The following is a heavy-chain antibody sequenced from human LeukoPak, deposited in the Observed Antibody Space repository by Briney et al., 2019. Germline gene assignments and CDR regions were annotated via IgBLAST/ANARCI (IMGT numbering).Heavy chain of an antibody. D-gene: IGHD6-19*01. Sequence: SETLSLTCTVSGGSISSYYWSWIRQPPGRGLEWIGYIYYSGSTNYNPSLKSRITISVDTSKNQFSLKLSSVTAADTAVYYCAKGGHSSGWYHDYWGQGTLVTVSS. V-gene: IGHV4-59*01. CDR2: IYYSGST. CDR1: GGSISSYY. CDR3: AKGGHSSGWYHDY. J-gene: IGHJ4*02.